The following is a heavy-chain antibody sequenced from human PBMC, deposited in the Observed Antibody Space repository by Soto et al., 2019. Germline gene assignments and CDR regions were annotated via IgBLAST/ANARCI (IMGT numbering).Heavy chain of an antibody. V-gene: IGHV4-38-2*02. D-gene: IGHD4-17*01. CDR1: GYSISSGYY. Sequence: SETLSLTCAVSGYSISSGYYWGRIRQPPGKGLEWIGSIYHSGSTYYNPSLKSRVTISVDTSKNQFSLKLSSVTAADTAVYYCAREATVTNEAWFDPWGQGTLVTVSS. J-gene: IGHJ5*02. CDR3: AREATVTNEAWFDP. CDR2: IYHSGST.